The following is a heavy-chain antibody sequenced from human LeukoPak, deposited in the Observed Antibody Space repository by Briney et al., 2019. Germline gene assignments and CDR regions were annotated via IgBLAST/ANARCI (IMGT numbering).Heavy chain of an antibody. J-gene: IGHJ4*02. Sequence: SETLSLTCTVSGASISSTSYYWGWIRQPPGKGLEWIGSTYYRGTTYYNPFLKSRVTISVDTSKNQFSLQLSSVTAADTAVYYCARDWNRYAYWGQGTLVTVSS. CDR3: ARDWNRYAY. CDR1: GASISSTSYY. CDR2: TYYRGTT. V-gene: IGHV4-39*07. D-gene: IGHD1-1*01.